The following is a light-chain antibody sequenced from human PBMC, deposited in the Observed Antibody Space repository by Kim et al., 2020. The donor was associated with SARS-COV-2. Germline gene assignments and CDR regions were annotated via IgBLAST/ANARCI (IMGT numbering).Light chain of an antibody. J-gene: IGKJ2*01. CDR2: GAS. Sequence: EIVMTQSPASLSVSPGERATLSCRASQSVSSSLAWYQQKPGQRPRLLLYGASSRATGVPARFSGSGSGTNFTLFISSLQSEDFAVYYCQHYNSWPRTFGQGTKLEI. V-gene: IGKV3-15*01. CDR1: QSVSSS. CDR3: QHYNSWPRT.